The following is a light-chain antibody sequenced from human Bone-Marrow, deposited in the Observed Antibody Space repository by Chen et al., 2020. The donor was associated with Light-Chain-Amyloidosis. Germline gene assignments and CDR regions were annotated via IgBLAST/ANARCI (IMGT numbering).Light chain of an antibody. J-gene: IGKJ2*01. CDR2: WAS. CDR3: QQDYSTPYT. CDR1: ASILYRSNNTNN. Sequence: DIVVGQSREGLAGAMGEGATISGTSSASILYRSNNTNNLAWYQQNHGQPPKLLIYWASTRESGVPHPRSGSGAGTDCPLTRNSLQTEDVAAHYCQQDYSTPYTYSQETKLEIK. V-gene: IGKV4-1*01.